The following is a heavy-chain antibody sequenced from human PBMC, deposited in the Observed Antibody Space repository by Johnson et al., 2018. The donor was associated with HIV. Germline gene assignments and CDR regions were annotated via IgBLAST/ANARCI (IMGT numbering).Heavy chain of an antibody. CDR3: ARSGYSSSWYALSAFDI. J-gene: IGHJ3*02. Sequence: VQLVESGGGLVQPGGSLRLSCAASGFTVSINYMSWVRQAPGKGLEWVSVIYSGGSTYYADSVKGRFTISRDNSKNTLYLQMNSLRAEDTAVYYCARSGYSSSWYALSAFDIWGQGTMVTVSS. V-gene: IGHV3-66*01. D-gene: IGHD6-13*01. CDR1: GFTVSINY. CDR2: IYSGGST.